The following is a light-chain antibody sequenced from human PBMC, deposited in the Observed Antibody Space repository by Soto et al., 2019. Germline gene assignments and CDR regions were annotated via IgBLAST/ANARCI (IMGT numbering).Light chain of an antibody. CDR2: GAT. CDR3: QKYNTAPLT. Sequence: DIPLTQSPSFLSASVGDRVTITCRASQAINSYLAWYQQKPGKAPKLLISGATTLQPGVPSRFSGTVYGTHFTLSISSLQPEDAAYYYCQKYNTAPLTFGGGTKVELK. CDR1: QAINSY. J-gene: IGKJ4*01. V-gene: IGKV1-27*01.